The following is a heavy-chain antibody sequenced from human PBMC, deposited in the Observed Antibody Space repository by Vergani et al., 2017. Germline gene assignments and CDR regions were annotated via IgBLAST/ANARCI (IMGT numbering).Heavy chain of an antibody. V-gene: IGHV4-39*01. Sequence: QLQLQESGPGLVKPSETLSLTCTVSGGSISSSSYYWGWLRQPPGKGLEWIGSIYYSGSTYYNPSLKSRVTISVATSKNQFPLKLSSVTAADTAVYYCARRVGDYFDYWGQGTLVTVSS. CDR3: ARRVGDYFDY. J-gene: IGHJ4*02. D-gene: IGHD5/OR15-5a*01. CDR1: GGSISSSSYY. CDR2: IYYSGST.